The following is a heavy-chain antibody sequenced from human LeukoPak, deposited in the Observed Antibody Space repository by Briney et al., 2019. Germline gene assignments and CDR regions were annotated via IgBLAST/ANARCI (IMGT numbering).Heavy chain of an antibody. CDR1: GFTFSSYS. CDR2: IYSGGST. J-gene: IGHJ6*02. V-gene: IGHV3-53*01. CDR3: AREGRHIARNYGMDV. Sequence: GGSLRLSCAASGFTFSSYSMSWARQAPGKGLEWVSVIYSGGSTYYADSVKGRFTISRDNSKNTLYLQMNSLRAEDTAVYYCAREGRHIARNYGMDVWGQGTTVTVSS.